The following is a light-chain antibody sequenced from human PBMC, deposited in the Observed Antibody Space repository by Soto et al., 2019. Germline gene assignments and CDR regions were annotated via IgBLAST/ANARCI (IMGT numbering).Light chain of an antibody. CDR1: QGISNY. CDR2: TAS. V-gene: IGKV1-27*01. Sequence: DIQMTQSPSSLSASVGDRVTITCRASQGISNYLAWYQQKPGKVPKLLIYTASTLQSGVPSRFSGRGSGTEFTLTISSLQPEDAAPYYCQKYNSDPWTFGQGTKVDI. CDR3: QKYNSDPWT. J-gene: IGKJ1*01.